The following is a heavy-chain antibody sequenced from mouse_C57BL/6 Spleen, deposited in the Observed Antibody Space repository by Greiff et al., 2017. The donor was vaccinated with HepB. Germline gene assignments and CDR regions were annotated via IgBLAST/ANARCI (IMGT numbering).Heavy chain of an antibody. CDR3: ARGTGIYYGSSYGY. D-gene: IGHD1-1*01. V-gene: IGHV5-4*03. CDR2: ISDGGSYT. J-gene: IGHJ2*01. CDR1: GFTFSSYA. Sequence: DVMLVESGGGLVKPGGSLKLSCAASGFTFSSYAMSWVRQTPEKRLEWVATISDGGSYTYYPDNVKGRFTISRDNAKNNLYLQMSNLKSEDTAMYYCARGTGIYYGSSYGYWGEGTTLTVSS.